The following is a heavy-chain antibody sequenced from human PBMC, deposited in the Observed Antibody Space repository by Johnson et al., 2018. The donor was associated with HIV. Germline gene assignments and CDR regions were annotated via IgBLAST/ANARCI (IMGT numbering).Heavy chain of an antibody. CDR3: ARARWYLGGGSCCAFDI. CDR1: GFTFDDYA. J-gene: IGHJ3*02. CDR2: IKQDGSEK. V-gene: IGHV3-7*01. D-gene: IGHD2-15*01. Sequence: MQLVESGGGLVQPGRSLRLSCAASGFTFDDYAMHWVRQAPGKGLEWVANIKQDGSEKYYVDSVKGRFTISRDNAKNSLYLQMNSLRAEDTAVYYCARARWYLGGGSCCAFDIWGQGTMVTVSS.